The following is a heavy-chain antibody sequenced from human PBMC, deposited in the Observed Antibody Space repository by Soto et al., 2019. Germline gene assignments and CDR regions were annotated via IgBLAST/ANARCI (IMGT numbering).Heavy chain of an antibody. V-gene: IGHV4-4*02. J-gene: IGHJ6*02. CDR1: DGSISSSNW. D-gene: IGHD3-10*02. CDR2: IYHSGST. CDR3: ASVRGGYYYAMDV. Sequence: PSETLSLTCAISDGSISSSNWWSWVRQPPGKGLEWIGEIYHSGSTNYNPSLKSRVTISVDKSKNQFSLKLSSVTAADTAVYYCASVRGGYYYAMDVWGQGTTVTVSS.